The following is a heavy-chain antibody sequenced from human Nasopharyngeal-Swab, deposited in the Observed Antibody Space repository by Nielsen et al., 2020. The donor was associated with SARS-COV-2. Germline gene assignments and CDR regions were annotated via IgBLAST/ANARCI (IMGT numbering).Heavy chain of an antibody. CDR2: ISYDGSNK. V-gene: IGHV3-30*03. CDR3: ARVRLTGYYSAYYYGMDV. Sequence: VRQMPGKGLEWVAVISYDGSNKYYADSVKGRFTISRDNSKNTLYLQMNSLRAEDTAVYHCARVRLTGYYSAYYYGMDVWGQGTTVTVSS. D-gene: IGHD3-9*01. J-gene: IGHJ6*02.